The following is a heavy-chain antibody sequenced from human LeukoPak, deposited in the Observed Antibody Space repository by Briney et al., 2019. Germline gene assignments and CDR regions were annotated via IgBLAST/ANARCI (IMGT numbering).Heavy chain of an antibody. CDR3: ARLNTGVLSSRTNNWFDP. Sequence: SETLTLTCAVSGYSICSGYFWSWIRQPPGKGLEWIGGIGHSGSTYYNPSLKSRITISTDTSKNRFSLKLSSVTTADTAVYYCARLNTGVLSSRTNNWFDPWGQGTLVTVSS. CDR2: IGHSGST. V-gene: IGHV4-38-2*01. D-gene: IGHD6-13*01. CDR1: GYSICSGYF. J-gene: IGHJ5*02.